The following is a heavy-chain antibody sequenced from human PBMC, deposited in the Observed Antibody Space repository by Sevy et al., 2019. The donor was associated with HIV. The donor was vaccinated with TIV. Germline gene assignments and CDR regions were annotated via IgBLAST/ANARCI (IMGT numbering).Heavy chain of an antibody. J-gene: IGHJ4*02. D-gene: IGHD1-1*01. Sequence: GGSLRLSCAASGFSFSDFGMHWVRLAPGKGLEWLTLIWYDGSKKYYADSVKGRFTISRDNARNTLYLQMNSLRAEDTAIYYCAKTASTVPTGNPLDSWGQRTLVTVSS. V-gene: IGHV3-30*02. CDR2: IWYDGSKK. CDR1: GFSFSDFG. CDR3: AKTASTVPTGNPLDS.